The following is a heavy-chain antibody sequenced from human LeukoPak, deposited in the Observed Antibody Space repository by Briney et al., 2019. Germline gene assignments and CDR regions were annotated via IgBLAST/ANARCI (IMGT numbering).Heavy chain of an antibody. D-gene: IGHD1-26*01. V-gene: IGHV5-51*01. CDR1: GYSFTRSW. CDR3: ARHGGSYYEGSDY. J-gene: IGHJ4*02. CDR2: IYPGDSDT. Sequence: GESLKISCKGPGYSFTRSWIGWVRQKPGKGLEWMGIIYPGDSDTRYSPSFQGQITISADKSISTAYLQWSSLKASDTAMYYCARHGGSYYEGSDYWGQGTLVTVSS.